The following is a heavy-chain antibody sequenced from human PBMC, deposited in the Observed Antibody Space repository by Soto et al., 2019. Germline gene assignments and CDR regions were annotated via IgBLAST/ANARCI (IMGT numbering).Heavy chain of an antibody. CDR2: ILYDGSNK. V-gene: IGHV3-30*04. D-gene: IGHD6-25*01. J-gene: IGHJ4*02. Sequence: QVQLVQSGGGVVQPGRSLRLSCAASGFTFSSNSMHWVRQAPGKGLEWVAVILYDGSNKYYADSVTGRFTISRDNSKNTLYLQMNSLRAEDTAVYYCANGSGSSHYFDYWGQGTLVTVSS. CDR3: ANGSGSSHYFDY. CDR1: GFTFSSNS.